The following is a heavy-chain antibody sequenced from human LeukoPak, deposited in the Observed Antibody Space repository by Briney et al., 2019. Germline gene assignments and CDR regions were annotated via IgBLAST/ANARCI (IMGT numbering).Heavy chain of an antibody. CDR3: ARGSAAGFPVDAFDI. J-gene: IGHJ3*02. CDR1: GYSISSGYY. CDR2: IYHSGST. D-gene: IGHD6-13*01. Sequence: SETLSLTCTVSGYSISSGYYWGWIRQPPGKGLEWIGSIYHSGSTYYNPSLKSRVTISVDTSKNQFSLKLSSVTAADTAVYYCARGSAAGFPVDAFDIWGQGTMVTVSS. V-gene: IGHV4-38-2*02.